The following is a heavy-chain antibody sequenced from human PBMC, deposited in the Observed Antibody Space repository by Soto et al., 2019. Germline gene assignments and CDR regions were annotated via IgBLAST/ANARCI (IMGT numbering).Heavy chain of an antibody. CDR2: IHYTGNT. J-gene: IGHJ1*01. CDR3: ARQVIAAAGTGYFQH. D-gene: IGHD6-13*01. V-gene: IGHV4-39*01. CDR1: GGSISSISYY. Sequence: SETLSLTCTVSGGSISSISYYWGWIRQPPGKGLEYIGNIHYTGNTFYNASLKSRVTISVDTSKNQVSLKLRSVTAADTAVYYCARQVIAAAGTGYFQHWGQGAPVTVSS.